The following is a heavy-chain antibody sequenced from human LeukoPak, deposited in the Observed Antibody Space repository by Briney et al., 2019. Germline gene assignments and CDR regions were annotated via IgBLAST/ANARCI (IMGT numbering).Heavy chain of an antibody. V-gene: IGHV3-23*01. D-gene: IGHD1-26*01. CDR3: AKTWDLLYDY. Sequence: PGGSLRLSCAASGFTFSSYAMSWVRQAPGKGLEWVSAISGSGGSTYYADFVKGRFTISRDNSKNTLFLQMNSLRAEDTAVYYCAKTWDLLYDYWGQGTLVTVSS. J-gene: IGHJ4*02. CDR2: ISGSGGST. CDR1: GFTFSSYA.